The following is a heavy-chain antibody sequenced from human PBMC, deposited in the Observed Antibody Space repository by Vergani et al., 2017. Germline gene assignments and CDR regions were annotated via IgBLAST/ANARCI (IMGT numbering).Heavy chain of an antibody. D-gene: IGHD3-22*01. Sequence: QVQLVQSGAEVKKPGASVKVSCKASGYTFTSYYMHWVPQAPGQGLEWMGIINPSVGSTSYAQKFQGRFTLTRDTSTSTVYMELSSLRSEDTAVYYCARVSYDTSGYFDYWGQGTLVTVSS. CDR3: ARVSYDTSGYFDY. CDR2: INPSVGST. J-gene: IGHJ4*02. V-gene: IGHV1-46*03. CDR1: GYTFTSYY.